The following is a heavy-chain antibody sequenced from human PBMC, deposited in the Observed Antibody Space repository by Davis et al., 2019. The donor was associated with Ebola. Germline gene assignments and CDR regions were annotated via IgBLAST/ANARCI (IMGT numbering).Heavy chain of an antibody. V-gene: IGHV4-59*08. D-gene: IGHD3-10*01. CDR2: IYYSGST. J-gene: IGHJ4*02. CDR3: ARHALGTTRKDTWYYYGSGSYPDFDY. CDR1: GGSISSYY. Sequence: PSETLSLTCTVSGGSISSYYWSWIRQPPGKGLEWIGYIYYSGSTNYNPSLKSRVTISVDTSKNQFSLKLSSVTAADTAVYYCARHALGTTRKDTWYYYGSGSYPDFDYWGQGTLVTVSS.